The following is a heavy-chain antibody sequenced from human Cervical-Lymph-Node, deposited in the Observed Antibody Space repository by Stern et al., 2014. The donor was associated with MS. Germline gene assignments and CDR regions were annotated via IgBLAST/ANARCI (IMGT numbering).Heavy chain of an antibody. CDR3: ARVGSARRGSGWFDP. CDR2: ITPVLNTT. V-gene: IGHV1-69*01. Sequence: VQLEESGAEVKKPGSSVKVSCKASGGTSRRNAISWVRQAPGQGLEWMGGITPVLNTTNYAQKFQGRVTITADESTSTTYMELSSLRSDDTAVYYCARVGSARRGSGWFDPWGQGTLVTVSS. J-gene: IGHJ5*02. D-gene: IGHD3-10*01. CDR1: GGTSRRNA.